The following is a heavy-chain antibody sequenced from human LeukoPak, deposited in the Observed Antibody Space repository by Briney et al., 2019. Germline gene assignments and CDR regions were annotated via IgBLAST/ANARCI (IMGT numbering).Heavy chain of an antibody. Sequence: GGTLRLSCAASGFTFSSYGMSWVRQAPGKGLEWVSAISGSGGSTYYADSVKGRFTISRDNSKNTLYLQMNSLRAEDTAVYYCARDSGSYAQFDPWGQGTLVTVSS. CDR2: ISGSGGST. J-gene: IGHJ5*02. V-gene: IGHV3-23*01. CDR3: ARDSGSYAQFDP. D-gene: IGHD1-26*01. CDR1: GFTFSSYG.